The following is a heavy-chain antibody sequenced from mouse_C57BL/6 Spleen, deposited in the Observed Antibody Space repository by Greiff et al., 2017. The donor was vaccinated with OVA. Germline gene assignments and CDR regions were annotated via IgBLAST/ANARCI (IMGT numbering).Heavy chain of an antibody. CDR3: ARETAQATDY. Sequence: VQLQQSGAELVRPGASVKLSCKASGYTFTDYYINWVKQRPGQGLEWIARIYPGSGNTYSNEKFKGKATLTAEKSSSTAYMQLSSLTSEDSAVYFCARETAQATDYWGQVTTLTVSS. CDR1: GYTFTDYY. CDR2: IYPGSGNT. D-gene: IGHD3-2*02. J-gene: IGHJ2*01. V-gene: IGHV1-76*01.